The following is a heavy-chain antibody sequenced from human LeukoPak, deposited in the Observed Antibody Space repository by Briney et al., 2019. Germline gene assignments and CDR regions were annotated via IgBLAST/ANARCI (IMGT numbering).Heavy chain of an antibody. CDR3: ARGRTYYYDSSGWTYDY. CDR1: GGSISSGDYY. CDR2: IYYSGST. J-gene: IGHJ4*02. Sequence: PSQTLCLTCTVSGGSISSGDYYWSWIRQPPGKGLEWIGYIYYSGSTYYNPSLKSRVTISVDTSKNQFSLKLSSVTAADTAVYYCARGRTYYYDSSGWTYDYWGQGTLVTVSS. V-gene: IGHV4-30-4*01. D-gene: IGHD3-22*01.